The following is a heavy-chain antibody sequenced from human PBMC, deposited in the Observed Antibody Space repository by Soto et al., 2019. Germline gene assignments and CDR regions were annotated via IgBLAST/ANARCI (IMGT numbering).Heavy chain of an antibody. CDR1: GYSFTSYW. CDR2: IYPGDSDT. CDR3: ARCSTGDNSGDYYYQLRPFDI. D-gene: IGHD3-22*01. J-gene: IGHJ3*02. Sequence: GESLKISCKGSGYSFTSYWIGWVRQMPGKGLEWMGIIYPGDSDTRYRPSFQGQVTISADKSTSTAYLQLISLKASDTAMYFCARCSTGDNSGDYYYQLRPFDIWGQGTMVTVSS. V-gene: IGHV5-51*01.